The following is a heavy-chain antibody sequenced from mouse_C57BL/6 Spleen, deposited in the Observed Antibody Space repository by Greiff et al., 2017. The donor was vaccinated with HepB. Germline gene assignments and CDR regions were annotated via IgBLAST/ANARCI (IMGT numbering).Heavy chain of an antibody. D-gene: IGHD2-5*01. CDR1: GYAFSSSW. CDR3: AHSNYVNWYFDV. CDR2: IYPGDGDT. Sequence: VQLQQSGPELVKPGASVKISCKASGYAFSSSWMNWVKQRPGKGLEWIGRIYPGDGDTNYNGKFKGKATLTADKSSSTAYMQLSSLTSEDSAVYFCAHSNYVNWYFDVWGTGTTVTVSS. V-gene: IGHV1-82*01. J-gene: IGHJ1*03.